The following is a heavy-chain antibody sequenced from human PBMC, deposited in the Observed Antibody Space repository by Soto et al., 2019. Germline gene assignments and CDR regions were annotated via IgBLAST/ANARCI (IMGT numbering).Heavy chain of an antibody. D-gene: IGHD3-22*01. CDR1: GFTFSSYG. CDR2: TSYDGSNK. CDR3: ARSNPMIVVVITHY. J-gene: IGHJ4*02. V-gene: IGHV3-30*03. Sequence: HPGGSLRLSCAASGFTFSSYGMHWVRQAPGKGLEWVAVTSYDGSNKYYADSVKGRSTISRDNSKNTLYLQMNSLRAEDTAVYYCARSNPMIVVVITHYWGQGTLVTVSS.